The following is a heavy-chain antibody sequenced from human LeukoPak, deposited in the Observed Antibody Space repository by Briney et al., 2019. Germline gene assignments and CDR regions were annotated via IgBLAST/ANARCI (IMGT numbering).Heavy chain of an antibody. CDR3: ARRASYYDSSGYRDDAFDI. Sequence: GEYLKISCKGSGYSFTSYWIAWVRQMPGKGLEWMGIIYPGDSDTRYSPSFQGQVTISADKSISTAYLQWSSLKASDTAMYYCARRASYYDSSGYRDDAFDIWGQGTMVTVSS. CDR1: GYSFTSYW. CDR2: IYPGDSDT. D-gene: IGHD3-22*01. J-gene: IGHJ3*02. V-gene: IGHV5-51*01.